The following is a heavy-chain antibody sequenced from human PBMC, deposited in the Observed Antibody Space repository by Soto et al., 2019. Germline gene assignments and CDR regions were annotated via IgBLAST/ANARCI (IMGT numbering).Heavy chain of an antibody. CDR1: GFSLYTPGVG. CDR3: AHKHLAAAGYCFDF. D-gene: IGHD6-13*01. CDR2: IYWDDDK. J-gene: IGHJ4*02. V-gene: IGHV2-5*02. Sequence: QVTLKESGPTLVKPTQTLTLTCSFSGFSLYTPGVGVGWVRQPPGKALEWLALIYWDDDKRYSPTVKTRLTIAKDTSKNQVVLTMTNIDPVDTATYYCAHKHLAAAGYCFDFWGQGSLVTVCS.